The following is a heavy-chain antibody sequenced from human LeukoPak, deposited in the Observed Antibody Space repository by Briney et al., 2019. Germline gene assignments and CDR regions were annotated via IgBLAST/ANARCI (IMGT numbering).Heavy chain of an antibody. CDR2: ISYDGSNK. D-gene: IGHD6-19*01. J-gene: IGHJ6*03. Sequence: HPGGSLRLSCAASGFTFSSYAMHWVRQAPGKGLEWVAVISYDGSNKYYADSVKGRFTISRDNSKNTLYLQMNSLRAEDTAVYYCARAVAGTRRGDYYYYMDVWGKGTTVTVSS. CDR3: ARAVAGTRRGDYYYYMDV. CDR1: GFTFSSYA. V-gene: IGHV3-30*04.